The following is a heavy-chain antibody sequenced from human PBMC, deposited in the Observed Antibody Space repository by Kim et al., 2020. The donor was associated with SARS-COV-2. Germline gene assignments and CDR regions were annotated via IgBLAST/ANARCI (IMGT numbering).Heavy chain of an antibody. CDR3: TTGAEDSSGFKDPGYYYYYGMDV. D-gene: IGHD3-22*01. Sequence: GGSLRLSCAASGFTFSNSGMTWVRQAPVKVLDWVGRIKSKTDGGTTDYAAPVKCRFTISRDDSKNTLYLQMNSLKTEDTAVYYCTTGAEDSSGFKDPGYYYYYGMDVWGQGTTVTVSS. J-gene: IGHJ6*02. V-gene: IGHV3-15*01. CDR2: IKSKTDGGTT. CDR1: GFTFSNSG.